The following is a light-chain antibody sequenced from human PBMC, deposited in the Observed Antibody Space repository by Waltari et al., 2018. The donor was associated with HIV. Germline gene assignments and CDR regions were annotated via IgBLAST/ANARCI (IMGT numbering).Light chain of an antibody. V-gene: IGKV4-1*01. Sequence: DIVMTQSPDSLAVSLGERATINCKSSQSILSTAGNRHYLAWYQQRPGQAPNLLMYWASTRESGFPDRFSGSGSGTDFTLTISSLQAEDVAVYYCQQYYDTPYTFGQGTKLDI. J-gene: IGKJ2*01. CDR3: QQYYDTPYT. CDR2: WAS. CDR1: QSILSTAGNRHY.